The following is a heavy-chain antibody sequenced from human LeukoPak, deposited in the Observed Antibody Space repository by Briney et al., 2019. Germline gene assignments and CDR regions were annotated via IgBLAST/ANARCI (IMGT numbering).Heavy chain of an antibody. D-gene: IGHD3-3*01. J-gene: IGHJ5*02. CDR3: ARDFHYDPRFDP. CDR2: ISSSSSYI. CDR1: GFTFSSYS. V-gene: IGHV3-21*01. Sequence: GGSLRLSCAASGFTFSSYSMNWVRQAPGKGLEWVSSISSSSSYIYYADSVKGRFTISRDNAKNSLYLQMNSLRAEDTAAYYCARDFHYDPRFDPWGQGTLVTVSS.